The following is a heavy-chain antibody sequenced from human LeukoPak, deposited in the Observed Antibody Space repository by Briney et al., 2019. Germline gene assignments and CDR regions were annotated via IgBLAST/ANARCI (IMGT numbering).Heavy chain of an antibody. CDR1: GGSISSYY. V-gene: IGHV4-4*07. D-gene: IGHD7-27*01. J-gene: IGHJ6*02. CDR3: AREDRSYGEKPNPGRYYYGMDV. CDR2: IYTSGST. Sequence: SETLSLTCTVSGGSISSYYWSWIRQPAGKGLEWIGRIYTSGSTNYNPSLKSRVTMSVDTSKNQFSLKLSSVTAADTAVYYCAREDRSYGEKPNPGRYYYGMDVWGQGTTVTVSS.